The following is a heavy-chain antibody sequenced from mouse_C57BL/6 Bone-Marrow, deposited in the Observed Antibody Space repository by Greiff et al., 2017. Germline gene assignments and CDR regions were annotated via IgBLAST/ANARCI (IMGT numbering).Heavy chain of an antibody. V-gene: IGHV1-69*01. Sequence: QVQLQQSGAELVMPGASVKLSCKASGYTFTSYWMHWVKQRPGQGLEWIGEIDPSDSYTHYNQKFQGKSTLTVDKSSSTAYMQLSRLTSEDSAVYYCASEDLVRYYFDYWGQGTTLTVSS. CDR1: GYTFTSYW. CDR2: IDPSDSYT. D-gene: IGHD1-1*01. J-gene: IGHJ2*01. CDR3: ASEDLVRYYFDY.